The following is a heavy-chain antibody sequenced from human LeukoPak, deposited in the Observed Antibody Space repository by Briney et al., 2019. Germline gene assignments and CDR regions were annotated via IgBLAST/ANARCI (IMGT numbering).Heavy chain of an antibody. CDR2: MRTKAASYAT. Sequence: PGGSLRLSCAASGFTFSGSAMHWVRQASGKGLEWVARMRTKAASYATAYATSVKGRFTISRDDSKNTASLQMNNLKNEDTAVYYCARQESWDGYLWDWGQGTLVTVSS. J-gene: IGHJ4*02. V-gene: IGHV3-73*01. D-gene: IGHD5-24*01. CDR3: ARQESWDGYLWD. CDR1: GFTFSGSA.